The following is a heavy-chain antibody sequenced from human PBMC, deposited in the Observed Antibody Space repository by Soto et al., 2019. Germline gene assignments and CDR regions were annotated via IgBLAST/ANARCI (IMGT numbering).Heavy chain of an antibody. CDR3: AKDLGYSGYGVFDY. CDR1: GFTFSNYA. D-gene: IGHD5-12*01. V-gene: IGHV3-30*18. Sequence: GGSLRLSCAASGFTFSNYAMHWVRQAPGKGLEWLAIISYDGDNEYYADSVRGRFTISRDNSKNTLYLQTNNLRHEDTAVYYCAKDLGYSGYGVFDYWGQGTPVTVSS. J-gene: IGHJ4*02. CDR2: ISYDGDNE.